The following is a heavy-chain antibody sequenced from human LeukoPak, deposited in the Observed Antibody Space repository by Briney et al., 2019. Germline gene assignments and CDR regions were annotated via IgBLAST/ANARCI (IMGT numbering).Heavy chain of an antibody. CDR1: GFTFSSYG. V-gene: IGHV3-33*01. CDR3: AREGPRGNSQFDY. CDR2: IWYDGSNE. D-gene: IGHD2/OR15-2a*01. Sequence: GGSLRLSCAASGFTFSSYGMHWVRQAPGKGLEWVALIWYDGSNEYYTDSVKGRLTISRDNSKNTLYLQMNSLRAEDTAVYYCAREGPRGNSQFDYWGQGTLVTVSS. J-gene: IGHJ4*02.